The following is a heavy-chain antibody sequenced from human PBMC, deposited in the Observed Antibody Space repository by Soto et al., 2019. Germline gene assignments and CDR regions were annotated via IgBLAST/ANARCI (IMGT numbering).Heavy chain of an antibody. J-gene: IGHJ4*02. Sequence: QITLKESGPALVKPTQTLTLTCTFSGFSLTTNGVGVAWIRQPLGKALEWLALINWDDDRHYKPSLTSRLTISKDTSKNQVVLTMTNMDPVDTATYYCAHKEFRTSSPFDFGGPGILVTVSS. CDR1: GFSLTTNGVG. CDR3: AHKEFRTSSPFDF. CDR2: INWDDDR. V-gene: IGHV2-5*02.